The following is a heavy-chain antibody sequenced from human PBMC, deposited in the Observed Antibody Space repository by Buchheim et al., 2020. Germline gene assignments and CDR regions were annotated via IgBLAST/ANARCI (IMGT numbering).Heavy chain of an antibody. V-gene: IGHV3-23*01. CDR2: ISGSGGST. Sequence: EVQLLESGGGLVQPGGSLRLSCAASGFTFSSYAMSWVRQAPGKGLEWVSAISGSGGSTYYADSVKGRFTISRDNSTTTLYLQMNSLRAEDTAVYYCAKDQYQRLIHFAHSTYYYYGMDVWGQGTT. D-gene: IGHD6-25*01. CDR1: GFTFSSYA. J-gene: IGHJ6*02. CDR3: AKDQYQRLIHFAHSTYYYYGMDV.